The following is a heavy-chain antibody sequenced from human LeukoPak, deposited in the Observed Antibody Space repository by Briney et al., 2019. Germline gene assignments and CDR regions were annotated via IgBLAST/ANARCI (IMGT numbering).Heavy chain of an antibody. CDR2: ISGSGGST. CDR1: GFTFSSYA. J-gene: IGHJ3*02. CDR3: ANFVGATPDAFDI. V-gene: IGHV3-23*01. Sequence: GGSLRLSCAASGFTFSSYAMSWVRQAPGKGLEWVSAISGSGGSTYYADSVKGRFTISRDNSKHTLYLQMNSLRAEDTAVYYCANFVGATPDAFDIWGQGTMVTVSS. D-gene: IGHD1-26*01.